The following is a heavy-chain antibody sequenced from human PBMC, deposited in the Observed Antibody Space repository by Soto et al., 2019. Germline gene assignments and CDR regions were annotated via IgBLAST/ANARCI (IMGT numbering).Heavy chain of an antibody. D-gene: IGHD3-16*01. V-gene: IGHV3-64D*06. J-gene: IGHJ4*02. Sequence: GGSLRLSCSVSGFPFSSYAMHWVRQAPGKGLEYVSSISSSGVSTYYADSVKGRFTISRDNSKNTLYLQMSSLRAEDTAVYYCVKDRWVDYWGQGIQVTVS. CDR2: ISSSGVST. CDR1: GFPFSSYA. CDR3: VKDRWVDY.